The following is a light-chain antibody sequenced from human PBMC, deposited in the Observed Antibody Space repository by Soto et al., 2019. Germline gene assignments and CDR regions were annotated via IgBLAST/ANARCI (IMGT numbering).Light chain of an antibody. CDR1: SSNVQNNF. V-gene: IGLV1-47*02. Sequence: QSVLTQPPSVSAAPGQTVTISCSGSSSNVQNNFVCWYQQLPGTAPKLLIYSNNQRPSGVPDRFSGSKSGTSASLAISGLRSEDEGDYYCVSWDDSLSGLVFGTGTKLTVL. J-gene: IGLJ1*01. CDR3: VSWDDSLSGLV. CDR2: SNN.